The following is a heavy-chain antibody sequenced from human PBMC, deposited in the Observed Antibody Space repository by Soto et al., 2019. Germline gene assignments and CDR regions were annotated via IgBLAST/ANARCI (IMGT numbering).Heavy chain of an antibody. CDR3: ARDGLRFLEWSLGGMDV. D-gene: IGHD3-3*01. CDR1: GYTFTVYY. J-gene: IGHJ6*02. Sequence: GASVKVSGKASGYTFTVYYMHGVGQSALRGRDWMGWINPNSGGTNYAQKFQGRVTMTRDTSISTAYMELSRLRSDDTAVYYCARDGLRFLEWSLGGMDVWGQGTTVTVSS. CDR2: INPNSGGT. V-gene: IGHV1-2*02.